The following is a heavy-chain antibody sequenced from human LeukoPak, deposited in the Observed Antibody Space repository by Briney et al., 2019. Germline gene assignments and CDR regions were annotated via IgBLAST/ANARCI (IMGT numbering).Heavy chain of an antibody. CDR1: GGSISSSNW. Sequence: SGTLSLTCAVSGGSISSSNWWSWVRQPPGKGLEWIGEIYHSGGTNYNPSLKSRVTISVDKSKNQFSLKLSSVTAADTAVYYCARVVFGVSSLYYFDYWGQGTLVTVSS. D-gene: IGHD3-3*01. CDR3: ARVVFGVSSLYYFDY. J-gene: IGHJ4*02. V-gene: IGHV4-4*02. CDR2: IYHSGGT.